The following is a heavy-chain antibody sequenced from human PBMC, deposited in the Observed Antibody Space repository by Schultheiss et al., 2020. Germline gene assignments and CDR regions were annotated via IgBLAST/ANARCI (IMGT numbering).Heavy chain of an antibody. D-gene: IGHD6-13*01. CDR1: GYTFTSYG. J-gene: IGHJ6*02. CDR3: ARLGTAARHLDV. V-gene: IGHV1-18*01. CDR2: ISAYNGNT. Sequence: GESLKISCKASGYTFTSYGISWVRQAPGQGLEWMGWISAYNGNTNYAQKLQGRVTMTTDTSTSTAYMELRSLRSDDTAVYNCARLGTAARHLDVWGQGTTVTVSS.